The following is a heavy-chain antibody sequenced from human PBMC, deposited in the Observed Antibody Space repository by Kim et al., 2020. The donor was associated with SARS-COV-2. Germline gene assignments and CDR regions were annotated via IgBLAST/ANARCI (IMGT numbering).Heavy chain of an antibody. D-gene: IGHD5-12*01. Sequence: GGSLRLSCAASGFTFSSYAMSWVRQAPGKGLEWVSAISGSGGSTYYADSVKGRFTISRDNSKNTLYLQMNSLRAEDTAVYYCAGPRWLQAGNYFDYWGQGTLVTVSP. V-gene: IGHV3-23*01. J-gene: IGHJ4*02. CDR1: GFTFSSYA. CDR2: ISGSGGST. CDR3: AGPRWLQAGNYFDY.